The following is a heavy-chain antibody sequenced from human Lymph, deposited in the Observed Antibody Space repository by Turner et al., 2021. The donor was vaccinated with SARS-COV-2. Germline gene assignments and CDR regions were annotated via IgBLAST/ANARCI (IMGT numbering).Heavy chain of an antibody. CDR3: ARDFREGAFDI. CDR2: IYSGGST. Sequence: EVQLVESGGGLVQPGGSLRLSCAASGLPVSSNYMNWGRQAPGKWLEWVSVIYSGGSTFYADSVKGRFTISRDNSKNTLYLQMHSLRAEDTAVYYCARDFREGAFDIWGQGTMVTISS. V-gene: IGHV3-66*01. D-gene: IGHD3-10*01. J-gene: IGHJ3*02. CDR1: GLPVSSNY.